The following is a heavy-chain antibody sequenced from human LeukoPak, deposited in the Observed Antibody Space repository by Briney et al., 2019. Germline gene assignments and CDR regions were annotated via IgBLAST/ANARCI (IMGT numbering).Heavy chain of an antibody. CDR3: ARLKTYYDILTGYYPPYWYFDL. D-gene: IGHD3-9*01. CDR2: IYTSGST. J-gene: IGHJ2*01. CDR1: GGSFSGYY. Sequence: SETLSLTCAVYGGSFSGYYWSWIRQPPGKGLEWIGYIYTSGSTNYNPSLKSRVTISVDTSKNQFSLKLSSVTAADTAVYYCARLKTYYDILTGYYPPYWYFDLWGRGTLVTVSS. V-gene: IGHV4-4*09.